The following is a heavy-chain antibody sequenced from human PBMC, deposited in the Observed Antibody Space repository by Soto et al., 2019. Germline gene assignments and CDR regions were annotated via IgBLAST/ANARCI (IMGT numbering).Heavy chain of an antibody. D-gene: IGHD2-2*01. V-gene: IGHV3-15*01. J-gene: IGHJ6*02. CDR2: IKSITDGGTT. CDR3: TTDSADIVVVPATFGMDV. Sequence: RGSLRLSCAASGITFINAWMTCFRQAPFKWLEWVGRIKSITDGGTTDYAAPVKGRFTISRDDSKDTLYLQMNNLRTEDTAVYHCTTDSADIVVVPATFGMDVWGQGTTVTVSS. CDR1: GITFINAW.